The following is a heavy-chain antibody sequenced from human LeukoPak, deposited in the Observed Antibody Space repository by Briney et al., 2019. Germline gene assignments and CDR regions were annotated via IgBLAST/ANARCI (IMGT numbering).Heavy chain of an antibody. D-gene: IGHD4-17*01. CDR1: GGSISSYY. Sequence: PSETLSLTCTVSGGSISSYYWSWIRQPPGKGLERIGYIYYSGSTNCNPSLKSRVTISVDTSKNQFSLKLSSVTAADTAVYYCARGTPADYGDYVLLHYWGQGTLVTVSS. CDR3: ARGTPADYGDYVLLHY. J-gene: IGHJ4*02. V-gene: IGHV4-59*01. CDR2: IYYSGST.